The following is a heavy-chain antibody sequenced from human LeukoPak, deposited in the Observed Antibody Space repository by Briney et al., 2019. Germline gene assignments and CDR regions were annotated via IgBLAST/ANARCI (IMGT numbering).Heavy chain of an antibody. D-gene: IGHD3-22*01. CDR2: IYYSGST. CDR1: GGSISSSSYY. V-gene: IGHV4-39*01. Sequence: SETLSLTCTVSGGSISSSSYYWGWIRQPPGKGLEWIVSIYYSGSTYYNPSLKSRVTISVDTSKNQFPLKLSSVTAADTAVYYCARGCYDSSGLPQIFGLFDYWGQGTLVTVSS. J-gene: IGHJ4*02. CDR3: ARGCYDSSGLPQIFGLFDY.